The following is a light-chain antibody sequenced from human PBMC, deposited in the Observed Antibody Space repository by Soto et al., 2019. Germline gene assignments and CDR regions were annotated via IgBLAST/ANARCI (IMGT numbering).Light chain of an antibody. CDR1: QGIGTY. V-gene: IGKV1-27*01. Sequence: QMTQSPSSLSASVGDRVTITCRASQGIGTYLAWYQQKPGKVPKLLIYAASTLQSGVTSRFSGGGSGTDFTLTISSLQPEDVATYYCQKSNRAPYTFGQGTNLEIK. J-gene: IGKJ2*01. CDR3: QKSNRAPYT. CDR2: AAS.